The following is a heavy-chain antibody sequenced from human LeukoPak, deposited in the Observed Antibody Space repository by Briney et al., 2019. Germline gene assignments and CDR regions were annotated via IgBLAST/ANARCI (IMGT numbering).Heavy chain of an antibody. CDR3: TRGPAASHRNWFDP. CDR1: GYTFTNYD. D-gene: IGHD2-15*01. V-gene: IGHV1-8*01. J-gene: IGHJ5*02. Sequence: ASVRVSCKASGYTFTNYDVNWVRQVTGQGLEWMGWMNPNSGYTGHAQKFQGRVTMTRNTSISTAYMELSSLRSEDTAVYYCTRGPAASHRNWFDPWGQGTLVTVSS. CDR2: MNPNSGYT.